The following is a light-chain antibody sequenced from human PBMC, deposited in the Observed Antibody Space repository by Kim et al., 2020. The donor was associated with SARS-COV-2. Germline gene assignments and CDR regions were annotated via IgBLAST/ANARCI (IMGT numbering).Light chain of an antibody. CDR3: QQYKNWPLT. CDR1: RIIRNN. CDR2: GAS. J-gene: IGKJ4*01. V-gene: IGKV3-15*01. Sequence: VAPGEGATLSCRASRIIRNNVAWYQQKPGQAPRLLIYGASTRATGIPARFSGSGSGAEFSLTISSLQSEDFAVYYCQQYKNWPLTFGGGTKVDIK.